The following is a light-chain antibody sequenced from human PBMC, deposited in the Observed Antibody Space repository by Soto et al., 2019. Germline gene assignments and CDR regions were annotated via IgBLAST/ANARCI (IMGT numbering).Light chain of an antibody. Sequence: DIQMTQSPSTLSASVGDRVTITCRASQSIGRWLAWYQQKPGKAPKVLIYKASSLESGVPSRFSGSGSGTEFTLTITSLQPDDFATYYCQQYEDYILTFGGGTKVEIK. CDR3: QQYEDYILT. V-gene: IGKV1-5*03. CDR2: KAS. CDR1: QSIGRW. J-gene: IGKJ4*01.